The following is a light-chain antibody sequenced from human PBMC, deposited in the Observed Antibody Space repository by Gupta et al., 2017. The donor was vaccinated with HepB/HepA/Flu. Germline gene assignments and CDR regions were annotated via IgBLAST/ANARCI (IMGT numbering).Light chain of an antibody. CDR2: GAS. V-gene: IGKV3-20*01. J-gene: IGKJ5*01. Sequence: EFLLPQSPGTLSLSPGERATLSCMAHQSVSSSYLAWYQQKPGQAPRLLIDGASISATGIPDFTLTISRREPEDFAVNYWQQYGSSLSITFGQGTRLEIK. CDR3: QQYGSSLSIT. CDR1: QSVSSSY.